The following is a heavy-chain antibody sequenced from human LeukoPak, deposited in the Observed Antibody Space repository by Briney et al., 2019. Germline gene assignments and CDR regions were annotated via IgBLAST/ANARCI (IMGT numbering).Heavy chain of an antibody. V-gene: IGHV3-21*01. CDR1: GFTVSSNY. D-gene: IGHD2-2*01. Sequence: PGGSLRLSCAASGFTVSSNYMSWVRQAPGKGLEWVSSISSSSSYIYYADSVKGRFTISRDNARNSLYLQMNSLRAEDTAVYYCARGGTYQPLPGYWGQGTLVTVSS. CDR2: ISSSSSYI. CDR3: ARGGTYQPLPGY. J-gene: IGHJ4*02.